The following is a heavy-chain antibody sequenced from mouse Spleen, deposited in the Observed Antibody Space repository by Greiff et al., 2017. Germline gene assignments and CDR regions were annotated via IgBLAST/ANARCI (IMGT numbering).Heavy chain of an antibody. D-gene: IGHD1-1*01. CDR1: GYTFTDYN. CDR3: ARWAPNYYGSRYVAMDY. J-gene: IGHJ4*01. CDR2: INPNNGGT. Sequence: EVQLQQSGPELVKPGASVKIPCKASGYTFTDYNMDWVKQSHGKSLEWIGDINPNNGGTSYNQKFKGKATLTVDKSSSTAYMELRSLTSEDTAVYYCARWAPNYYGSRYVAMDYWGQGTSVTVSS. V-gene: IGHV1-18*01.